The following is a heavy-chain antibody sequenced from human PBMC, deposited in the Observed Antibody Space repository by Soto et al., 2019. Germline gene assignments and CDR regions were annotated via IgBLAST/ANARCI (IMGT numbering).Heavy chain of an antibody. CDR2: ISAYNGNT. Sequence: ASVKVSCKASGYTFTSYGISWVRQAPGQGLEWMGWISAYNGNTNYAQKLQGRVTMTTDTSASTAHMELRSLRSDDTAVYYCASGAARLVGSMDVWGQGTTVTVSS. J-gene: IGHJ6*02. CDR3: ASGAARLVGSMDV. CDR1: GYTFTSYG. D-gene: IGHD6-6*01. V-gene: IGHV1-18*01.